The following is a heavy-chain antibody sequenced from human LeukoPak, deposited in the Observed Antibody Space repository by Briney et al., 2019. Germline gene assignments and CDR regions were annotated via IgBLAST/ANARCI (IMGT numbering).Heavy chain of an antibody. Sequence: GGSLRLSCAASGFTFSSYGMYWVRQAPGKGLGWVAFIRYDGSNKYYADSVKGRFTISRDNSKNTLYLQMNSLRAEDTAVYYCANSRFSELHFDYWGQGTLVTVSS. J-gene: IGHJ4*02. CDR2: IRYDGSNK. CDR3: ANSRFSELHFDY. D-gene: IGHD1-26*01. V-gene: IGHV3-30*02. CDR1: GFTFSSYG.